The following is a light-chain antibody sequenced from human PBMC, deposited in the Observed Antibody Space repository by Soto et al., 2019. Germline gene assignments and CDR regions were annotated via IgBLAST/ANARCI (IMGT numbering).Light chain of an antibody. CDR1: QSVTSSY. CDR2: GAS. Sequence: EIFLTQSPGTLSLSPGERATLSCRASQSVTSSYLAWFQQKPGQAPRLLIYGASSRATGIPDRFSGSGSGIDFTLIIRRLEPEDFAVYYCQHYGSSTWTFGQGTKVDIK. V-gene: IGKV3-20*01. CDR3: QHYGSSTWT. J-gene: IGKJ1*01.